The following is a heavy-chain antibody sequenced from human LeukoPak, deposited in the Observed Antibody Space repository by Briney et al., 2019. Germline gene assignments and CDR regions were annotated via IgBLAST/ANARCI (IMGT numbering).Heavy chain of an antibody. CDR3: ATDSSASSEF. J-gene: IGHJ4*02. CDR1: GFIFSNAW. D-gene: IGHD6-19*01. V-gene: IGHV3-15*01. CDR2: IKTKTDGGTT. Sequence: GGSLRLTCAASGFIFSNAWVRWVRQAPGKGLEWVGRIKTKTDGGTTDYAAPVKGRFIISRDDSRNTLHLQMNSLRTEDTAVYYCATDSSASSEFRGQGTLVTVSS.